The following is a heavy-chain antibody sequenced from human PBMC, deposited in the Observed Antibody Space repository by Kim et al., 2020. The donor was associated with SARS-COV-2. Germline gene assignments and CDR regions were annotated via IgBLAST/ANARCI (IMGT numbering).Heavy chain of an antibody. CDR3: ARVTRGYNNYIDI. CDR1: GDSISSHY. V-gene: IGHV4-59*11. D-gene: IGHD5-18*01. Sequence: SETLSLTCTVSGDSISSHYWTLIRQPPGKGLEWIGYIYYSGSTRSTNYNPSLKSQGTISLDTSKNQFSLKLSSVTTAYTAVDYCARVTRGYNNYIDIWGDGTTVTVSS. CDR2: IYYSGSTRST. J-gene: IGHJ6*03.